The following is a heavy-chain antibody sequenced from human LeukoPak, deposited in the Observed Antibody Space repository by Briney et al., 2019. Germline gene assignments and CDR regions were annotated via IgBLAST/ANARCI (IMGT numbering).Heavy chain of an antibody. CDR3: ARDPVESGSYYFDY. CDR2: ISYDGSNK. J-gene: IGHJ4*02. D-gene: IGHD1-26*01. Sequence: GSLRLSCAASGFTFSSYAMHWVRQAPGKGLEWVAVISYDGSNKYYADSVKGRFTISRDNSKNTLYLQMNSLRAEDTAVYYCARDPVESGSYYFDYWGQGTLVTVSS. V-gene: IGHV3-30*04. CDR1: GFTFSSYA.